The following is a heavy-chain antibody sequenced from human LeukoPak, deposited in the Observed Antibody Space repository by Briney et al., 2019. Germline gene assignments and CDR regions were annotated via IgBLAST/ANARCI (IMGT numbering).Heavy chain of an antibody. CDR2: IIPILGIA. CDR3: AIPLLDSGYDLDGMDV. J-gene: IGHJ6*02. D-gene: IGHD5-12*01. V-gene: IGHV1-69*04. CDR1: GYTFTNYG. Sequence: GASVKVSCKASGYTFTNYGITWVRQVPGQGLEWMGRIIPILGIANYAQKFQGRVTITADKSTSTAYMGLSSLRSEDTAVYYCAIPLLDSGYDLDGMDVWGQGTTVTVSS.